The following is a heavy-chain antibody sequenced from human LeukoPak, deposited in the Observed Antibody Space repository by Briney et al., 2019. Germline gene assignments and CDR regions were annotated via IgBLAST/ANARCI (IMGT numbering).Heavy chain of an antibody. CDR2: INAGNGNT. Sequence: ASVKVSCTASGYTFTSYAMNWVRQAPGQGLEWMGWINAGNGNTKYSQKFQGRVTITRDTSASTAYMELSSLRSEDTAVYYCARGPPVTGPIDYWGQGTLVTVSS. CDR1: GYTFTSYA. D-gene: IGHD1-14*01. CDR3: ARGPPVTGPIDY. J-gene: IGHJ4*02. V-gene: IGHV1-3*01.